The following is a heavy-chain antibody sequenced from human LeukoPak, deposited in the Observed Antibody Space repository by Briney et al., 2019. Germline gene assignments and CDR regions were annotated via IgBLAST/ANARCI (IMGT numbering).Heavy chain of an antibody. D-gene: IGHD6-13*01. V-gene: IGHV4-39*07. CDR3: ARISSSNWYNERGAFDV. CDR1: GVSISSTSYY. Sequence: SETLSLTCSVSGVSISSTSYYWGWIRPPPGKGLEWIGSIYYSGSSYYNPALNSRLTISVDSTKNQFSLELRSVTAADTAVYYCARISSSNWYNERGAFDVWGQGTMVTVSS. J-gene: IGHJ3*01. CDR2: IYYSGSS.